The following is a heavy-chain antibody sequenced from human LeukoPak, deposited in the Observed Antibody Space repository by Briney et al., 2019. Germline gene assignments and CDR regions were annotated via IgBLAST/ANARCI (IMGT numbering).Heavy chain of an antibody. CDR1: GYTFTSYD. J-gene: IGHJ4*02. V-gene: IGHV1-8*01. Sequence: VSVKVSCKASGYTFTSYDINWVRQATGQGLEWMGWMNPNSGNTGYAQKFQGRVTMTRNTSISTAYMELSSLRSEDTAVYYCARGHFHQVAATRASFDYWGQGTLVTVSS. CDR3: ARGHFHQVAATRASFDY. D-gene: IGHD2-15*01. CDR2: MNPNSGNT.